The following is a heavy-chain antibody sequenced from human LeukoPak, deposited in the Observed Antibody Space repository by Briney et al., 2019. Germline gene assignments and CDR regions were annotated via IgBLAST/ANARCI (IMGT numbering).Heavy chain of an antibody. CDR1: GFTFSSYA. CDR3: AKPLEKYTYGGNFDY. J-gene: IGHJ4*02. D-gene: IGHD4-23*01. V-gene: IGHV3-23*01. Sequence: GGSLRLSCEASGFTFSSYAMSWVRQAPGKGLAWVSVISSSADSTYYADSVKGRFTISKDNSKNTLFLQMNSLRAEDTAVYYCAKPLEKYTYGGNFDYWGQGILVTVSS. CDR2: ISSSADST.